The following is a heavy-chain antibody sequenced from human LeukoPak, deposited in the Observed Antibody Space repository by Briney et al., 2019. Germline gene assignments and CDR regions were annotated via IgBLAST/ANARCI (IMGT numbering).Heavy chain of an antibody. Sequence: GRSLRLSCAASGFTFSSYGMHWVRQAPGKGLEWVAVIWYDGSNKYYADSVKGRFTISRDNSKNTLYLQMNSLRAEETAVYYCGRAVGTITRGFDYWGQGTLVTVSS. V-gene: IGHV3-33*01. D-gene: IGHD5-12*01. CDR3: GRAVGTITRGFDY. J-gene: IGHJ4*02. CDR2: IWYDGSNK. CDR1: GFTFSSYG.